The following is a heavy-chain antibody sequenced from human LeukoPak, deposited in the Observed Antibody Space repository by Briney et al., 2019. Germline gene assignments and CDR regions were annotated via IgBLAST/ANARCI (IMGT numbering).Heavy chain of an antibody. J-gene: IGHJ4*02. CDR1: GFTFSNAW. CDR2: LKSKTDGGTT. V-gene: IGHV3-15*01. D-gene: IGHD2-2*01. CDR3: TAVPIVVVPAAMIYYFDY. Sequence: GGSLRLSCAASGFTFSNAWMSWVRQAPGKGLEWVGRLKSKTDGGTTDYAAPVKGRFTISRDDSKNTLYLQMNSLKTEDTAVYYCTAVPIVVVPAAMIYYFDYWGQGTLVTVSS.